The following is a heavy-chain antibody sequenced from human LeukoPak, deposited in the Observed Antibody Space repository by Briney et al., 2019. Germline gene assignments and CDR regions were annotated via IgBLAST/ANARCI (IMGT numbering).Heavy chain of an antibody. CDR2: ISWNSGSI. CDR3: AKGGTSGWYYFEF. Sequence: GGSLRLSCAASGFTFDDYAMHWVRQAPGKGLEWVSGISWNSGSIGYADSVTGRFTISRDNFKNTLYLQMNSLRVEDTAVYHCAKGGTSGWYYFEFWGQGTLVTVSS. D-gene: IGHD6-19*01. CDR1: GFTFDDYA. V-gene: IGHV3-9*01. J-gene: IGHJ4*02.